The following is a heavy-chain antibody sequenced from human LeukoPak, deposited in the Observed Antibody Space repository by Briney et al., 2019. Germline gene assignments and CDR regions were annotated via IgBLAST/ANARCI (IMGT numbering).Heavy chain of an antibody. CDR1: GGSISGSF. D-gene: IGHD2-15*01. CDR3: ARGPYGSGPFDY. Sequence: SETLSLTCTVSGGSISGSFWSWIRQPPGKGLEWIGYISYSGTTNYNPSLKSRVSISVDTSNNQFSLKLSSVTAADTAVYYCARGPYGSGPFDYWGQGTLVTVSS. V-gene: IGHV4-59*01. CDR2: ISYSGTT. J-gene: IGHJ4*02.